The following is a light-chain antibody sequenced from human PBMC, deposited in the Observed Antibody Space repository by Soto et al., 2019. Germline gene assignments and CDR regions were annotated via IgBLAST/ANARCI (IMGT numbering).Light chain of an antibody. V-gene: IGKV3-20*01. J-gene: IGKJ2*01. CDR2: LIS. Sequence: EIVLTQFPGTLSLSPGERATLSCRASQTITSGQLGWYQQKPGQAPRLLLYLISPRATGIPDRFSCSVSGTDFTLPISGLETEDFAIYYCQHAGPSVGQGTKVDI. CDR1: QTITSGQ. CDR3: QHAGPS.